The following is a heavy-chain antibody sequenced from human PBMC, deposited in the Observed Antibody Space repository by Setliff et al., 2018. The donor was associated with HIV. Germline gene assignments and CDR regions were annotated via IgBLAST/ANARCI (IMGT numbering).Heavy chain of an antibody. D-gene: IGHD1-26*01. CDR2: IYYSGST. J-gene: IGHJ5*02. CDR3: ARGGHILIVGAPPNWFDP. Sequence: PSETLSLTCTVSGGSIYNYYWSWIRQPPGKGLEWIGNIYYSGSTNYNPSLKSRVTISVDTSRSQTSLKLRSVTTADTAVYYCARGGHILIVGAPPNWFDPWGQGTPVTVSS. CDR1: GGSIYNYY. V-gene: IGHV4-59*01.